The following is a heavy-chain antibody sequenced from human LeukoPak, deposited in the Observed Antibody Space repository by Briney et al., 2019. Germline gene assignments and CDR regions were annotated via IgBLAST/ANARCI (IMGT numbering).Heavy chain of an antibody. V-gene: IGHV1-46*01. CDR2: IHPSGAST. Sequence: ASVKLSCTASGYTFTSYYMHWVRQAPGQGLEWMGIIHPSGASTAYAQQFQGSVTMTKDTSTSTVYMELSSLRSEDTALYYCARITMTTSGWYFDLWGRGTLVTVSS. CDR1: GYTFTSYY. D-gene: IGHD3-22*01. J-gene: IGHJ2*01. CDR3: ARITMTTSGWYFDL.